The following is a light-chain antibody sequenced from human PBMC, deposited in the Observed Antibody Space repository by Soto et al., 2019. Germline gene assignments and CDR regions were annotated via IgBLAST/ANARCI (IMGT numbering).Light chain of an antibody. V-gene: IGKV3-15*01. CDR3: QRYNHWPHT. J-gene: IGKJ2*01. CDR1: QSVSSK. Sequence: EIVMTQSPATLSVSPGERATLSCRASQSVSSKLAWFQQKPGQAPSLLIYGVSTRAIGVPVRFSGSGSGTEFTLTINSLQSEYFVVHHCQRYNHWPHTFRRGTKVNSK. CDR2: GVS.